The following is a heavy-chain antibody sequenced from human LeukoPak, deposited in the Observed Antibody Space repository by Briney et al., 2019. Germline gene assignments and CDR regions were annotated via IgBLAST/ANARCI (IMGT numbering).Heavy chain of an antibody. CDR1: GYTFTSYD. D-gene: IGHD2-15*01. Sequence: GASVKVSCKASGYTFTSYDINWVRQATGQGLEWMGWMNPNSGNTGYAQKFQGRVTMTRNTSISTAYMELSSLRSEDTAVYYCARARDIVAPINWFDPWGQGTLVTVSS. J-gene: IGHJ5*02. V-gene: IGHV1-8*01. CDR3: ARARDIVAPINWFDP. CDR2: MNPNSGNT.